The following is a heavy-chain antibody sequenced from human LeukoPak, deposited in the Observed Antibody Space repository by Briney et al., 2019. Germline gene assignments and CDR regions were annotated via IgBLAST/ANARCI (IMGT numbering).Heavy chain of an antibody. D-gene: IGHD7-27*01. V-gene: IGHV4-34*01. CDR3: ARQELGAIDY. J-gene: IGHJ4*02. CDR2: INHSGST. CDR1: GGSFSGYY. Sequence: SETLSLTCAVYGGSFSGYYWSWIRQPPGKGLEWIGEINHSGSTNYNPSLKSRVTISVDTSKNQFSLKLSSVTAADTAVYYCARQELGAIDYWGQGTLVTVSS.